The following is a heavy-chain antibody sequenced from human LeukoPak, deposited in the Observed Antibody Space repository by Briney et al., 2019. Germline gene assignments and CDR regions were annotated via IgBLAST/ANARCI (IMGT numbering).Heavy chain of an antibody. Sequence: GRSLRLSCAASGFTFDDYAMHWVRQAPGKGLEWVSGISWNSGSIGYADSVKGRFTISRDNAKNSLYLQMNSLRAEDTAVYYCAKGGPAGVLWYMDVWGKGTTVTVSS. CDR2: ISWNSGSI. CDR1: GFTFDDYA. J-gene: IGHJ6*03. V-gene: IGHV3-9*01. D-gene: IGHD2-2*01. CDR3: AKGGPAGVLWYMDV.